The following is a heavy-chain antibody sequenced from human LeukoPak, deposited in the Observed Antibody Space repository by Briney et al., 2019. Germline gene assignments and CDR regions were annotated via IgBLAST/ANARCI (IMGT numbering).Heavy chain of an antibody. CDR2: IIPIFGTA. CDR1: GGTFSSYA. V-gene: IGHV1-69*13. J-gene: IGHJ5*02. D-gene: IGHD6-13*01. CDR3: ARDHPGASSSWYEDWFDP. Sequence: GASVKVSCKASGGTFSSYAISWVRQAPGQGLEWMGGIIPIFGTANYAQKFQGRVTITADESTSTAYMELSSLRSEDTAVYYCARDHPGASSSWYEDWFDPWGQGTLVTVSS.